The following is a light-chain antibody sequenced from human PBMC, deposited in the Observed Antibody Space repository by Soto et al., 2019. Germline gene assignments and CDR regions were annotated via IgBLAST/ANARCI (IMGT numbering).Light chain of an antibody. CDR2: WAS. Sequence: DIVLTQSPDSVAVSLGEGAVINCKSSQSVLFSINQKNYLAWYHQKPGQPPKLLIYWASIRESGVPTRFSGSGSGTNFTLTISSLQAEDSAVYYCQQYYSSPWTFGQGTKVDI. CDR3: QQYYSSPWT. V-gene: IGKV4-1*01. J-gene: IGKJ1*01. CDR1: QSVLFSINQKNY.